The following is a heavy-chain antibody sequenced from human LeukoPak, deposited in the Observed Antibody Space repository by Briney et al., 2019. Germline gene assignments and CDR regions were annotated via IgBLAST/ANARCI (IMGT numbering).Heavy chain of an antibody. J-gene: IGHJ3*02. CDR1: GFTFSSYA. CDR2: ISGSGGST. V-gene: IGHV3-23*01. Sequence: GGSLRLSCAASGFTFSSYAMSWVRQAPGKGLEWVSAISGSGGSTYYADSVKGRFTISRDNSKNTLYLQMNSLRAEDTAVYYCAKDLGEVLLWSWGAFDIWGQGTMVTVSS. CDR3: AKDLGEVLLWSWGAFDI. D-gene: IGHD3-10*01.